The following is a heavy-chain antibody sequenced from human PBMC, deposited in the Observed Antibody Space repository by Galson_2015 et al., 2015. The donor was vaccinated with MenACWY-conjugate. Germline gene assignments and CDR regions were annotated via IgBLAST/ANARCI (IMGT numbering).Heavy chain of an antibody. CDR2: IKYDGSEQ. CDR3: VRPITTFVADRSLDY. J-gene: IGHJ4*02. D-gene: IGHD3-3*01. Sequence: SLRLSCAASGFTFGTYWMTWVRQAPGKGLEWVANIKYDGSEQYYVDSVRGRFTVSRDNAKNSVYLQMNSLRSEDTAVYYCVRPITTFVADRSLDYWGQGTVVTVSS. V-gene: IGHV3-7*01. CDR1: GFTFGTYW.